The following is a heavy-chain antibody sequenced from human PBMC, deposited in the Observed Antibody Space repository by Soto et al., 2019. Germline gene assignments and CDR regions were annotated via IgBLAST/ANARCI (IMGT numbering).Heavy chain of an antibody. CDR3: ARAGVYSGSYFDY. Sequence: QVQLVQSGTEVKKPGASVKVSCKTSGYTFTSYSVTWVRQAPGQGLEWMGWISAHNGDTYFAEKLQGRVTMTTDTSTSTDYVELRSLRSDDSAVYYCARAGVYSGSYFDYWGQGTLVTVSS. J-gene: IGHJ4*02. D-gene: IGHD1-26*01. CDR2: ISAHNGDT. CDR1: GYTFTSYS. V-gene: IGHV1-18*01.